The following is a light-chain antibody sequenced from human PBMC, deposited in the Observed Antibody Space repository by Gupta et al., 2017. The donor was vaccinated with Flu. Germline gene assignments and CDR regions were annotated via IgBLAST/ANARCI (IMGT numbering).Light chain of an antibody. CDR3: GAWNGGLDTGV. Sequence: KDTSHYAGNRFRIGNDIVFWYLQPPRRTPTLVVYDDTVRASGIPDRFSGSKSVTSATLSISGDETGVEAGYYCGAWNGGLDTGVFGGGTKLTVL. V-gene: IGLV1-51*02. CDR2: DDT. CDR1: RFRIGNDI. J-gene: IGLJ3*02.